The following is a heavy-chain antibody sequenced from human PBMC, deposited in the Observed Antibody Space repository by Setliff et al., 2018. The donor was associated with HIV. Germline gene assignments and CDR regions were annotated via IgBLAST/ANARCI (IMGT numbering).Heavy chain of an antibody. CDR1: GYTFNNYY. V-gene: IGHV1-46*02. D-gene: IGHD2-15*01. CDR3: ARYCSCGSCPGRFDP. CDR2: INPSDNRT. Sequence: ASVKVSCKASGYTFNNYYMHWVRQAPGQGLEWMGIINPSDNRTYYAQKFQGRVTMTRDTSTSSVYMELRSLRSEETAVYYCARYCSCGSCPGRFDPWGQGTLVTVSS. J-gene: IGHJ5*02.